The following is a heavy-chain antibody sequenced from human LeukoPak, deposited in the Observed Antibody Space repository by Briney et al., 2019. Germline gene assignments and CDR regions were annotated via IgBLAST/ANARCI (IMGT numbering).Heavy chain of an antibody. CDR2: IYYSGST. V-gene: IGHV4-59*11. Sequence: SETLSLACTVSGGSISGHYWSWIRQPPGKGLEWIGYIYYSGSTNYNPSLKSRVTISVDTSKNQFSLKLSSVTAADTAVYYCARASFVVPAAISFDYWGQGTLVTVSS. CDR1: GGSISGHY. D-gene: IGHD2-2*01. J-gene: IGHJ4*02. CDR3: ARASFVVPAAISFDY.